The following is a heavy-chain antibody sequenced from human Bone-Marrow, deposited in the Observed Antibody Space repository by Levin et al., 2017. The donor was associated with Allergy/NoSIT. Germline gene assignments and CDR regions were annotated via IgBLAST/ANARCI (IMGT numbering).Heavy chain of an antibody. CDR1: GFTFNSFG. Sequence: GGSLRLSCAASGFTFNSFGMHWVRQTPGKGLEWVALISYAGHKKYYADSVKGRFTISRDNSKNTLYLQMDSLRPEDTALYYCAKDAQCDTTNCLFDYWGQGTLVTVSS. D-gene: IGHD1-1*01. CDR2: ISYAGHKK. V-gene: IGHV3-30*18. CDR3: AKDAQCDTTNCLFDY. J-gene: IGHJ4*02.